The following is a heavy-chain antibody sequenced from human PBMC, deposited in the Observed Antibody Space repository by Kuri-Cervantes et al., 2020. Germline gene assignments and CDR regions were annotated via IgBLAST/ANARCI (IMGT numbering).Heavy chain of an antibody. CDR2: ISGSGGTT. CDR1: GFTFSSYA. J-gene: IGHJ4*02. D-gene: IGHD1-14*01. V-gene: IGHV3-23*01. Sequence: GGSLRLSCAASGFTFSSYAINWVRQAPGKGLEWVSAISGSGGTTYYADSVKGRFTISRDNSKNTLYLQMNSLKTEDSAVYYCAIAVWVANGDWGQGTLVTVSS. CDR3: AIAVWVANGD.